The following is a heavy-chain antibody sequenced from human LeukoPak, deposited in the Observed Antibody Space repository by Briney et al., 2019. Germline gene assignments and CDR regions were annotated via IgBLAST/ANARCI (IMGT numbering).Heavy chain of an antibody. CDR2: ISGSGGNT. D-gene: IGHD3-10*01. V-gene: IGHV3-23*01. CDR1: GFTFSNYV. Sequence: GGSLRLSCAASGFTFSNYVMSWVRQAPGKGLEWVSGISGSGGNTYYADSVKGRFTISRDNSKNTLYLQMNSLRAEDTAVYYCAKAPREFRIDPWGQGTLVTVSS. J-gene: IGHJ5*02. CDR3: AKAPREFRIDP.